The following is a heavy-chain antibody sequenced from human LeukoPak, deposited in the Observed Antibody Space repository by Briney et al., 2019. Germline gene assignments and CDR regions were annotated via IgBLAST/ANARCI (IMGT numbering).Heavy chain of an antibody. Sequence: ASETLSLTCAVYGGSFSGYYGSWIRQPPGKGLEWIGEINHSGSTNYNPSLKSRVTISVDTSKNQFSLKLSSVTAADTAVYYCARGRYCSGGSCYPTRYYYYYYMDVWGKGNTVTVSS. J-gene: IGHJ6*03. CDR1: GGSFSGYY. CDR3: ARGRYCSGGSCYPTRYYYYYYMDV. D-gene: IGHD2-15*01. V-gene: IGHV4-34*01. CDR2: INHSGST.